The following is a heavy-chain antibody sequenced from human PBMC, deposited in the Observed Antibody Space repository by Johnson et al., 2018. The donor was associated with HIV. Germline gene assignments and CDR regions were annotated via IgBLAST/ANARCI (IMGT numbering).Heavy chain of an antibody. CDR1: GFTFGDYA. V-gene: IGHV3-49*03. CDR2: IRSKTYGWTT. CDR3: TTPRGGLVARDAFDI. D-gene: IGHD2-15*01. J-gene: IGHJ3*02. Sequence: VQLVESGGGLVQPGRSLRLSCTASGFTFGDYALSWFRQAPGKGLEWVGFIRSKTYGWTTEYAASVKGRFSLLRDESKNIAYLQMNSLKTEDTAVYYCTTPRGGLVARDAFDIWGRWTMVTVSS.